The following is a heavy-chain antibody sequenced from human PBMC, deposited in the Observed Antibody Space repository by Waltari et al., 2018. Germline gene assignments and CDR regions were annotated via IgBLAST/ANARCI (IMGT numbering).Heavy chain of an antibody. CDR2: ISSSGST. CDR1: GGSISSGSYY. Sequence: QVQLVETGPGLLKPSQTLSLTCTVSGGSISSGSYYWTWIRQHPGKGLEWIGYISSSGSTFYNPSLKSLITMSLDMSKNQFSLKLSSVTAADTAVYYCARETISSGYYLFAFDIWGQGTMVTVSS. V-gene: IGHV4-31*01. CDR3: ARETISSGYYLFAFDI. J-gene: IGHJ3*02. D-gene: IGHD3-22*01.